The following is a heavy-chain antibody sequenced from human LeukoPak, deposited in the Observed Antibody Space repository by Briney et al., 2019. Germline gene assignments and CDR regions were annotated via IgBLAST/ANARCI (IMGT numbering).Heavy chain of an antibody. CDR2: INPNSGGT. CDR3: ATQYYYGSGSWDY. D-gene: IGHD3-10*01. CDR1: GYTFTGYY. V-gene: IGHV1-2*02. Sequence: ASVKVSCKASGYTFTGYYMHWVRQAPGQGLEWLGWINPNSGGTNYAQKFQGRVTMTRDTSISTAYMELSRLRSDDTAVYYCATQYYYGSGSWDYWGQGTLVTVSS. J-gene: IGHJ4*02.